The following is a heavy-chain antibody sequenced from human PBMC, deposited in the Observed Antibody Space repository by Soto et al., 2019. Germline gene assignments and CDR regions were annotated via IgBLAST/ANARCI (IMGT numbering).Heavy chain of an antibody. CDR3: AKVATVYYYYMDV. V-gene: IGHV3-23*01. CDR2: LNASGSAT. CDR1: GFTFGSNA. D-gene: IGHD4-17*01. Sequence: GGSLRLSCAASGFTFGSNAMTWVRQAPGKGLEWVSALNASGSATYYADSVKGRFTISRDNSKNTLYLQMNSLRAEDTAVYYCAKVATVYYYYMDVWGKGTTVTVSS. J-gene: IGHJ6*03.